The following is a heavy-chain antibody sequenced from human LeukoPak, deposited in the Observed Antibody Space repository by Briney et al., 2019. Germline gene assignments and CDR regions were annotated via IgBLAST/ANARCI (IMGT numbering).Heavy chain of an antibody. V-gene: IGHV6-1*01. Sequence: SQTLSLTCAISGDSVSSNSAVWDWIRQSPSRGLEWLGRTYYRSKWYNDYAVSVKSRITINADTSKNQFSLQLNSVTPEDTAVYYCARFRQDAFDIWGQGTLVTVSS. CDR1: GDSVSSNSAV. J-gene: IGHJ3*02. CDR2: TYYRSKWYN. D-gene: IGHD6-6*01. CDR3: ARFRQDAFDI.